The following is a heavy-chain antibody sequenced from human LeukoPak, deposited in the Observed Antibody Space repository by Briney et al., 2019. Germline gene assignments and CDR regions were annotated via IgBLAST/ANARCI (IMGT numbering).Heavy chain of an antibody. J-gene: IGHJ4*02. Sequence: SVKVSCKASGYTFTGYYMHWVRQAPGQGLEWMGRINPNSGGTNYAQKFQGRVTMTRDTSISTAYMELSRLRSDDTAVYYCARAKRNYGDSFFDYWGQGTLVTASS. V-gene: IGHV1-2*06. CDR3: ARAKRNYGDSFFDY. CDR1: GYTFTGYY. D-gene: IGHD4-17*01. CDR2: INPNSGGT.